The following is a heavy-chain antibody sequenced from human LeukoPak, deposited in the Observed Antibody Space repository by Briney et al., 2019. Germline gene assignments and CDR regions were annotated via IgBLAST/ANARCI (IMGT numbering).Heavy chain of an antibody. CDR1: GFTFSSYA. Sequence: GGSLRLSCAASGFTFSSYAISWVRQAPGKGLEWVSAISGSGGSTYYADSVKGRFTISRDNSKNTLYLQMNSLRAEDTAVYYCAKEGAGYYDSSGYRGHFDYWGQGTLVTVSS. J-gene: IGHJ4*02. D-gene: IGHD3-22*01. V-gene: IGHV3-23*01. CDR3: AKEGAGYYDSSGYRGHFDY. CDR2: ISGSGGST.